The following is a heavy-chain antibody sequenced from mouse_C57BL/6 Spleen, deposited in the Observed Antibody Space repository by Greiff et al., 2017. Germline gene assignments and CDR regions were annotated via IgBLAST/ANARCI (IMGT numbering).Heavy chain of an antibody. Sequence: QVQLQQSGPELVKPGASVKISCKASGYAFSSSWMNWVKQRPGKGLEWIGRIYPGDGDTNYNGKFKGKATLTADKSSSTAYMQLSSLTSEDSAVYCCARSIITTVVGYFDVWGTGTTVTVSS. CDR1: GYAFSSSW. CDR2: IYPGDGDT. D-gene: IGHD1-1*01. V-gene: IGHV1-82*01. CDR3: ARSIITTVVGYFDV. J-gene: IGHJ1*03.